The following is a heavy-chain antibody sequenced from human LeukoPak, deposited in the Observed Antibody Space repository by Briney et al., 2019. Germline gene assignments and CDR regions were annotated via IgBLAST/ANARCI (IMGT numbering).Heavy chain of an antibody. D-gene: IGHD6-13*01. V-gene: IGHV4-39*07. Sequence: SETLSLTCTVSGVSISSSNSYWGWLRQPPGKGLKWIGSIYYSGNTYYNASLKSQVSISIDTSKNQFSLKLRSVTTADTAVYYCARISSSNWYNERGAFDVWGQGTMVTVSS. CDR1: GVSISSSNSY. CDR3: ARISSSNWYNERGAFDV. CDR2: IYYSGNT. J-gene: IGHJ3*01.